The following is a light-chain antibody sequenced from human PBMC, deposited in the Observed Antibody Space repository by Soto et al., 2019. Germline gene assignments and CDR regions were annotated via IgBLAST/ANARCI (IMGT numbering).Light chain of an antibody. V-gene: IGKV3-20*01. J-gene: IGKJ1*01. CDR3: EQYLTSPWT. CDR1: QSVTNNY. CDR2: GAS. Sequence: EMVLTQSAGTLSLSPGERAILSCRASQSVTNNYLAWYQQKPVQTPRVLVYGASSRVTGIPDRFSGSGSWTYFTLTIGRLETEEFAVYYCEQYLTSPWTFGQGTKVEIK.